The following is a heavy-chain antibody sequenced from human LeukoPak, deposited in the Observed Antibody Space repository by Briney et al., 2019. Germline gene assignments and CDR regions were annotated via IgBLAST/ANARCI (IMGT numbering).Heavy chain of an antibody. V-gene: IGHV3-48*04. CDR1: GFTVSSNY. Sequence: GGSLRLSCAASGFTVSSNYMNWVRQAPGKGLEWVSYISNSGKTIHYADSVKGRFTISRDNAKNSLYLQMNSLRAEDTAVYYCARGTGAEGSGSSPFDYWGQGTLVTVSS. J-gene: IGHJ4*02. CDR3: ARGTGAEGSGSSPFDY. D-gene: IGHD3-10*01. CDR2: ISNSGKTI.